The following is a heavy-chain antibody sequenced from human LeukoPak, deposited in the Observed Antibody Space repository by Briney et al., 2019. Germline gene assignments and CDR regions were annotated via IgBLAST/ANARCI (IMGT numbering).Heavy chain of an antibody. Sequence: SETLSLTCTVSGGSISSYYWSWIRQHPGKGLEWIGYIYYSGSTYYNPSLKSRVTISVDTSKNQFSLKLSSVTAADTAVYYCARGSYDILTGYYPGDYWGQGTLVTVSS. D-gene: IGHD3-9*01. V-gene: IGHV4-59*06. CDR1: GGSISSYY. CDR2: IYYSGST. CDR3: ARGSYDILTGYYPGDY. J-gene: IGHJ4*02.